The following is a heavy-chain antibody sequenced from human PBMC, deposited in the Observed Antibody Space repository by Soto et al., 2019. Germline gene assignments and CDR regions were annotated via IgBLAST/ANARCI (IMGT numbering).Heavy chain of an antibody. CDR2: INHSGST. CDR3: ARAKYYYDSSGYPFDY. CDR1: GGSFSGYY. J-gene: IGHJ4*02. Sequence: SETLSLTCAVYGGSFSGYYWSWIRQPPGKGLEWIGEINHSGSTNYNPSLKSRVTIPVDTSKNQFSLKLSSVTAADTAVYYCARAKYYYDSSGYPFDYWGQGTMVTVSS. V-gene: IGHV4-34*01. D-gene: IGHD3-22*01.